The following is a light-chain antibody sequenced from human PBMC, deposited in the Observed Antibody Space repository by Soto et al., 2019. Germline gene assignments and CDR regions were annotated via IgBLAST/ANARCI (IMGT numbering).Light chain of an antibody. CDR3: SSYTSSSTYNYV. Sequence: QSALTQPASVSGSPGHSITISCTGTSSDVGGYNYVSWYQQHPGKAPKLMIYDVSNRPSGVSNRFSGSKSGNTASLTISGLQAEDEADYYCSSYTSSSTYNYVLGTGTKVNVL. J-gene: IGLJ1*01. CDR2: DVS. V-gene: IGLV2-14*01. CDR1: SSDVGGYNY.